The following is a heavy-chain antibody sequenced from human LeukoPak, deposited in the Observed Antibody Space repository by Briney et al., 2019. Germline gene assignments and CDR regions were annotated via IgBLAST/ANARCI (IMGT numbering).Heavy chain of an antibody. V-gene: IGHV3-30*18. CDR3: AKDTEDSSDYWPDY. J-gene: IGHJ4*02. CDR2: ISYDGSHK. Sequence: GGSLRLSCAASGFTFSSYGMHWVRQAPGKGLEWVVVISYDGSHKYYAGSVKGRFTISRDNSKNTLYLQMNSLRAEDTAVYYCAKDTEDSSDYWPDYWGQGTLVTVSS. D-gene: IGHD3-22*01. CDR1: GFTFSSYG.